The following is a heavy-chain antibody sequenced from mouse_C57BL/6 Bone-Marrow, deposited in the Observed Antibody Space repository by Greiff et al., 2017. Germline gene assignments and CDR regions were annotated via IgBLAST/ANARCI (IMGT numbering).Heavy chain of an antibody. Sequence: QVQLQQPGAELVKPGASVKMSCKASGSTFTSYWITWVKQRPGQGLEWIGDIYPGSGSTNYTEKFKSKATLTVDPSSSTAYMQLSSLTSEDSAVYDSARPYYSNYWYCDVWDTGTTVTVSS. CDR2: IYPGSGST. D-gene: IGHD2-5*01. CDR1: GSTFTSYW. CDR3: ARPYYSNYWYCDV. V-gene: IGHV1-55*01. J-gene: IGHJ1*03.